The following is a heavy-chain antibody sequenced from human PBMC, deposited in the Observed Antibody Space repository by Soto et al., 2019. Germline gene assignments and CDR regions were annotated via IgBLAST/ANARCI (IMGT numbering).Heavy chain of an antibody. CDR3: ARDLWGYCGTDCYPLDV. CDR2: MYNTGST. D-gene: IGHD2-21*02. J-gene: IGHJ6*02. V-gene: IGHV4-59*12. CDR1: GGSISSYY. Sequence: QVQLQESGPGLVKPSETLSLTCTVSGGSISSYYWSWIRQPPGKGLEWIGYMYNTGSTVYNPSLKWWGRLSRVPAKKPFPLKLDDVTGADTAVYYCARDLWGYCGTDCYPLDVWGQGTTVTVSS.